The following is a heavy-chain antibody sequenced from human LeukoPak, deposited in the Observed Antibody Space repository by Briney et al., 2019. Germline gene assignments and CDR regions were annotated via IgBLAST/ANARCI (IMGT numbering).Heavy chain of an antibody. D-gene: IGHD6-13*01. CDR3: TTVATAAGMKDS. Sequence: GGSLRLSCAASGFIFSNAWMSWVRQAPGKGLEWVGRIKSKTDGGTTDYAAPVKGRFTISRDDSKNTLYLQMNSLKTEDTAVYYCTTVATAAGMKDSWGQGTLVTVSS. J-gene: IGHJ5*01. CDR1: GFIFSNAW. V-gene: IGHV3-15*01. CDR2: IKSKTDGGTT.